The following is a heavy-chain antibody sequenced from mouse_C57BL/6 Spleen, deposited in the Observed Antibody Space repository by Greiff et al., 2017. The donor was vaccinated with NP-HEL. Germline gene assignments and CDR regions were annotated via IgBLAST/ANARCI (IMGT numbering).Heavy chain of an antibody. J-gene: IGHJ3*01. V-gene: IGHV1-54*01. CDR3: ARSGGYDEGFAY. CDR1: GYAFTNYL. CDR2: INPGSGGT. D-gene: IGHD2-2*01. Sequence: QVHVKQSGAELVRPGTSVKVSCKASGYAFTNYLIEWVKQRPGQGLEWIGVINPGSGGTNYNEKFKGKATLTADKSSSTAYMQLSSLTSEDSAVYFCARSGGYDEGFAYWGQGTLVTVSA.